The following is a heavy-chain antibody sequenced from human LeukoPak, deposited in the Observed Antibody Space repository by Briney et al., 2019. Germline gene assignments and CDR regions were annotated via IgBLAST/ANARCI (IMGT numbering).Heavy chain of an antibody. J-gene: IGHJ4*02. CDR3: AKIAETSGTYGQGFDY. CDR2: IRYDGSNK. V-gene: IGHV3-30*02. Sequence: PGGSLRLSCAASGFTFSSYGMHWVRQAPGKGLEWVAFIRYDGSNKYYADSVKGRFTISRDNSKNTLYLQMNSLRVEDTAVYYCAKIAETSGTYGQGFDYWGQGTLVTVSS. D-gene: IGHD1-26*01. CDR1: GFTFSSYG.